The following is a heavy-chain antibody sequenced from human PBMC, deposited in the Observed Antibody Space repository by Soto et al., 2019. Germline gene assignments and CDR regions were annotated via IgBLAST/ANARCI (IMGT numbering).Heavy chain of an antibody. D-gene: IGHD3-10*01. CDR3: ARGNTAFGY. CDR2: ISRSGNPI. J-gene: IGHJ4*02. V-gene: IGHV3-48*02. CDR1: GFSFSSYA. Sequence: EVQLVESGGGLVQPGGSLRLSCAASGFSFSSYAMNWVRQAPGKGLEWVSYISRSGNPIYYADSVKGRFTISRDTAKNSLFLHMNSLRDEDTVVYYCARGNTAFGYWGQGTLVTVSS.